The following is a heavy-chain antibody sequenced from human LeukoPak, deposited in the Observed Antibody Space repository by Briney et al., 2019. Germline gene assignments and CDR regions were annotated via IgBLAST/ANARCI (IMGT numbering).Heavy chain of an antibody. Sequence: ASVKVSCKASGYTFTNYGISWVRQAPGQGLEWMGWISTNSDIRTYAQTLQGRFTMTTDTATTTAYMELNNLTFDDAAVYYCARDWDAMNNCFDPWGQGTPVTVSS. V-gene: IGHV1-18*01. CDR1: GYTFTNYG. J-gene: IGHJ5*02. D-gene: IGHD1-26*01. CDR2: ISTNSDIR. CDR3: ARDWDAMNNCFDP.